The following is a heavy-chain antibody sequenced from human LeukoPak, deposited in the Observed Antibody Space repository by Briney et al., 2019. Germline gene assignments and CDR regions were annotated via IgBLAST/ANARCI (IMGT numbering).Heavy chain of an antibody. J-gene: IGHJ4*02. Sequence: GGSLRLSCAASGFTFSSYGMHWVRQAPGKGLEWVAFIRYDGSNKYYADSVKGRFTISRDNSKNTLYLHMNSLRAEDTAVYYCAKDRTLWLQPYFDYWGQGTLVTVSS. V-gene: IGHV3-30*02. D-gene: IGHD5-24*01. CDR2: IRYDGSNK. CDR3: AKDRTLWLQPYFDY. CDR1: GFTFSSYG.